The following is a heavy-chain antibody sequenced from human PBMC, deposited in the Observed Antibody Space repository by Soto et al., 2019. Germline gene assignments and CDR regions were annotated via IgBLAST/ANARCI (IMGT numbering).Heavy chain of an antibody. CDR1: GGSISSSSYY. CDR3: SRHVPDIVVVPAVHYYYYYMDV. D-gene: IGHD2-2*01. CDR2: IYYSGST. V-gene: IGHV4-39*01. Sequence: SETLSLTCTVSGGSISSSSYYWGWIRQPPGKGLEWIGRIYYSGSTYYNPSLKSRVTISVDTSKNQFSLKLSSVTAADTAVYYCSRHVPDIVVVPAVHYYYYYMDVWGKGTTVTVSS. J-gene: IGHJ6*03.